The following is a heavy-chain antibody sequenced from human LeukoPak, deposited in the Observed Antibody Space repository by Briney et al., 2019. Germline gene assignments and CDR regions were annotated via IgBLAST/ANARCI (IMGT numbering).Heavy chain of an antibody. CDR1: GGSISSSSYY. CDR3: ARLDETYYYGSGTVNWFDP. V-gene: IGHV4-39*01. CDR2: IYYSGST. Sequence: SETLSLTCTVSGGSISSSSYYWGWIRQPPGKGLEWIGSIYYSGSTYYNPSLKSRVTISVDTSRNQFSLKLSSVTAADTAVYYCARLDETYYYGSGTVNWFDPWGQGTLVTVSS. J-gene: IGHJ5*02. D-gene: IGHD3-10*01.